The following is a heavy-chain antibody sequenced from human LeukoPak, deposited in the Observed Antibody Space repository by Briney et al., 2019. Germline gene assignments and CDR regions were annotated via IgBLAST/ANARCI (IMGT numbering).Heavy chain of an antibody. CDR1: GFTFSSYA. D-gene: IGHD3-16*02. CDR3: ARDLITFGGVIVPWFDY. J-gene: IGHJ4*02. V-gene: IGHV3-30-3*01. CDR2: ISYDGSNK. Sequence: GGSLRLSCAASGFTFSSYAMHWVHQAPGKGLEWVAVISYDGSNKYYADSVKGRFTISRDNSKNTLYLQMNGLRAEDTAVYYCARDLITFGGVIVPWFDYWGQGTLVTVSS.